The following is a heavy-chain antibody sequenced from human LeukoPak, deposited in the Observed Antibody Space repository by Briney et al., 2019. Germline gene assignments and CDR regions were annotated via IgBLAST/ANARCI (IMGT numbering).Heavy chain of an antibody. CDR1: GFTFDDYA. J-gene: IGHJ6*02. D-gene: IGHD6-13*01. CDR2: ISWNSGSI. V-gene: IGHV3-9*01. Sequence: GGSLRLSCAASGFTFDDYAMHWVRQAPGKGLEWVSGISWNSGSIGYADSVKGRFTISRDNAKNSLYLQMNNLRAEDTALYYCAKDINIAAAGTYYYYYGMDVWGQGTTVTVSS. CDR3: AKDINIAAAGTYYYYYGMDV.